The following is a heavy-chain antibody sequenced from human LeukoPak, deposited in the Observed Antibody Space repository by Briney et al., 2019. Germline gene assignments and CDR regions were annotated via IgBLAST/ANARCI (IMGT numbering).Heavy chain of an antibody. V-gene: IGHV3-53*01. D-gene: IGHD4-17*01. CDR3: ARGVPYGDYSFDY. Sequence: GGSLRLSCAASGFTVSSNYMSWVRQAPGKGLEWVSVICSGGSTYYADSVKGRFTISRDNSKNTLYLQMNSLRAEDTAVYYCARGVPYGDYSFDYWGQGTLVTVSS. J-gene: IGHJ4*02. CDR2: ICSGGST. CDR1: GFTVSSNY.